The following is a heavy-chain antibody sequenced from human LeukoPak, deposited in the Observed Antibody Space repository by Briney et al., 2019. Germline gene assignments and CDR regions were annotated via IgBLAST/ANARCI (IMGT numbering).Heavy chain of an antibody. CDR2: ISWNSGSI. Sequence: PGGSLRLSCAASGFTFDDNAMHWVRQAPGKGLEWVSGISWNSGSIGYADSVKGRFTISRDNAKNSLYLQMNSLRAEDTALYYCAKGSTDTAMAHFDYWGQGTLVTVSS. D-gene: IGHD5-18*01. CDR3: AKGSTDTAMAHFDY. CDR1: GFTFDDNA. V-gene: IGHV3-9*01. J-gene: IGHJ4*02.